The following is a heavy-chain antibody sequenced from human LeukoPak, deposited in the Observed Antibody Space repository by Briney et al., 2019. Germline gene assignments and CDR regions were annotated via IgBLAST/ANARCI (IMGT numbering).Heavy chain of an antibody. CDR1: GYSFTSYW. J-gene: IGHJ3*02. CDR3: ARSYSSSWGAFDI. CDR2: IYPGDSDT. D-gene: IGHD6-13*01. Sequence: GESLKISCKGSGYSFTSYWIGWVRQMPGKGLEWMGIIYPGDSDTRYSPSFQGQVTMSADKSISTAYLQWSSLKASDTAMYYCARSYSSSWGAFDIWGQGTMVTVSS. V-gene: IGHV5-51*01.